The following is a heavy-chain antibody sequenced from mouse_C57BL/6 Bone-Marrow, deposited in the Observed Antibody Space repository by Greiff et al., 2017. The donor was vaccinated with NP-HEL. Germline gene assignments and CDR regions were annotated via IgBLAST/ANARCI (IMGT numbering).Heavy chain of an antibody. V-gene: IGHV1-55*01. CDR2: IYPGSGST. CDR3: TNLQCHIPCAMDV. CDR1: GYTFTSYW. D-gene: IGHD2-10*01. Sequence: QVQLLQPGAELVKPGASVKLSCTASGYTFTSYWITWVKQRPGQGLEWIGDIYPGSGSTYYNEKFKSQSQLSGDTSSSTAYMQLSSLTAEDSAVYYCTNLQCHIPCAMDVGGQGTSVTVSS. J-gene: IGHJ4*01.